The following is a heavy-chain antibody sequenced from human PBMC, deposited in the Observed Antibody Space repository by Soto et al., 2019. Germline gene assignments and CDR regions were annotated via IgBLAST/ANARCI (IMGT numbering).Heavy chain of an antibody. V-gene: IGHV3-23*01. D-gene: IGHD3-22*01. CDR1: GFPFSSYS. CDR2: ISGSGGST. CDR3: AKDYYDSSGYMGPFDY. Sequence: GGSLRLSCSASGFPFSSYSMSWVGQAPGKGLEWVSAISGSGGSTYYADSVKGRFTISRDNSKNTLYLQMNSLRAEDTAVYYCAKDYYDSSGYMGPFDYWGQGTLVTVSS. J-gene: IGHJ4*02.